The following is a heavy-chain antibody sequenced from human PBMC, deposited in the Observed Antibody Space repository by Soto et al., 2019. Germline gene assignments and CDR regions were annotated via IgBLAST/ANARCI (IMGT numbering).Heavy chain of an antibody. V-gene: IGHV3-30*18. CDR3: AKEIRDGYNFPIRGG. D-gene: IGHD5-12*01. CDR1: GFTFSSYG. J-gene: IGHJ4*02. CDR2: ISYDGSNK. Sequence: QVQLVESGGGVVQPGRSLRLSCAASGFTFSSYGMHWVRQAPGKGLEWVAVISYDGSNKYYADSVKGRFTISRDNSKNTLYLQMNSLRAEDTAVYYCAKEIRDGYNFPIRGGWGQGTLVTVSS.